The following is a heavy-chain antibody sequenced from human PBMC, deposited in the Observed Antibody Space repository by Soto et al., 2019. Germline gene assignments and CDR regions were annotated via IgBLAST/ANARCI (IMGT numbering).Heavy chain of an antibody. CDR3: ATTLTGTAPNAFDI. Sequence: GPSVKVSCKVSGYTLTELSMHWVRQAPGKGLEWMGGFDPEDGETIYAQKFQGRVTMTEDTSTDTAYMELSSLRSEDTAVYYCATTLTGTAPNAFDIWGQGTMVTVSS. V-gene: IGHV1-24*01. D-gene: IGHD1-20*01. J-gene: IGHJ3*02. CDR2: FDPEDGET. CDR1: GYTLTELS.